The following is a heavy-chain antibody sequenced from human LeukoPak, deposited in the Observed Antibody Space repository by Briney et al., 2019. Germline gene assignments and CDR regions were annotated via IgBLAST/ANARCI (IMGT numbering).Heavy chain of an antibody. CDR1: GFTVSSNY. J-gene: IGHJ5*02. V-gene: IGHV3-66*01. D-gene: IGHD2-21*01. CDR2: IYSGGST. Sequence: GGSLRLSCAASGFTVSSNYKSWVRQAPGKGLEWVSVIYSGGSTYYADSVKGRITISRDTSKNTLYLQINSLRAEDTAVYYCARAYSHAFDPWGQGTLVTVSS. CDR3: ARAYSHAFDP.